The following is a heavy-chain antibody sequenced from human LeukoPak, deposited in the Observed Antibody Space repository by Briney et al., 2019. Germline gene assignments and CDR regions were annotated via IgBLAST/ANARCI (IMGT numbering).Heavy chain of an antibody. V-gene: IGHV3-30-3*01. J-gene: IGHJ5*02. CDR3: ARGGARGDFGAPPS. CDR1: GFTFSSYA. D-gene: IGHD3-3*01. CDR2: ISYDGSNK. Sequence: GGSLRLSCAASGFTFSSYAMHWVRQAPGKGLVLVAVISYDGSNKYYADSVKGRFTISRDNSKNTLYLQMNSLRAEDTAVYYCARGGARGDFGAPPSWGQGTLVTVSS.